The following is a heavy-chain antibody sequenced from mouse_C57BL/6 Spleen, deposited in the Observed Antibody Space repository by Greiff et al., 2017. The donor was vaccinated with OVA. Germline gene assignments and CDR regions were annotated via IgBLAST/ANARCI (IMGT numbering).Heavy chain of an antibody. Sequence: QVQLQQPGAELVKPGASVKMSCKASGYTFTSYWITWVKQRPGHGLEWIGDIYPGSGSTNYNEKLKGKATLTVEKSYSTAYMKLISLTSEDSAVYYCARSDYYGSSLWYFDVWGTGTTVTVSS. J-gene: IGHJ1*03. D-gene: IGHD1-1*01. CDR2: IYPGSGST. V-gene: IGHV1-55*01. CDR1: GYTFTSYW. CDR3: ARSDYYGSSLWYFDV.